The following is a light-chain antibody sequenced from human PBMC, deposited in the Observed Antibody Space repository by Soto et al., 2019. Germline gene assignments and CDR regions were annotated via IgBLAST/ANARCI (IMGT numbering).Light chain of an antibody. CDR3: PQYITSPFA. CDR1: QSTSTW. V-gene: IGKV1-5*03. Sequence: DIQMTQSPSTLSASVGDRVTITCRASQSTSTWLAWYQQRPGKTPKLLISGASKLESGVPSRFSGSGSGTEFTLTISSLQPDDFATYYCPQYITSPFAFGKGTKVEIK. CDR2: GAS. J-gene: IGKJ1*01.